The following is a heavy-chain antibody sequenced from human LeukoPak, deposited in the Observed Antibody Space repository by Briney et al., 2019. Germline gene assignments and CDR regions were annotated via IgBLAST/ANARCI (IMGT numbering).Heavy chain of an antibody. CDR2: IYYSGST. CDR3: ARDQSIAARGEFDY. V-gene: IGHV4-59*01. D-gene: IGHD6-6*01. CDR1: GGSISSYY. J-gene: IGHJ4*02. Sequence: PSETLSLTCTVSGGSISSYYWSWIRQPPGKGLEWIGYIYYSGSTNYNPSLKSRVTISVDTSKNQFSLKLSSVTAADTAVYYCARDQSIAARGEFDYWGQGTLVTVSS.